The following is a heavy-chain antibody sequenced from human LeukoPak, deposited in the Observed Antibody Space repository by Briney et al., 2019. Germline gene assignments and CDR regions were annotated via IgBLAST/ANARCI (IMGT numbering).Heavy chain of an antibody. CDR3: ARAVRYCSSTSCYNFDY. V-gene: IGHV4-59*01. CDR1: GGSISSYY. Sequence: SETLSLTCTVSGGSISSYYWSWIRQPPGKGLEWIGYIYYSGSTNYNPSLKSRVTISVDTSKNQFSLKLSSVTAADTAVYYCARAVRYCSSTSCYNFDYWGQRTLVTVSS. J-gene: IGHJ4*02. CDR2: IYYSGST. D-gene: IGHD2-2*02.